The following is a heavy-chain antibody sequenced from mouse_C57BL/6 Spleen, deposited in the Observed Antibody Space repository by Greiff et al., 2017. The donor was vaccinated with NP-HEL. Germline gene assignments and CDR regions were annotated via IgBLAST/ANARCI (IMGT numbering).Heavy chain of an antibody. Sequence: QVQLQQSGAELVRPGTSVKVSCKASGYAFTNYLIEWVKQRPGQGLEWIGVINPGSGGTNYNEKFKGKATLTADKSSSTAYMQLSSLTSEDSAVYFCARSPNWDAWFAYWGQGTLVTVSA. J-gene: IGHJ3*01. CDR3: ARSPNWDAWFAY. CDR2: INPGSGGT. CDR1: GYAFTNYL. V-gene: IGHV1-54*01. D-gene: IGHD4-1*01.